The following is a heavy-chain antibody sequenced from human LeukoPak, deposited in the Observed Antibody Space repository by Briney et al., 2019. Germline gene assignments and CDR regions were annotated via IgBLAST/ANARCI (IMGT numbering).Heavy chain of an antibody. CDR1: GFTFSGYS. V-gene: IGHV3-21*04. Sequence: KPGGSLRLSCAASGFTFSGYSMNWVRQAPGKGLEWASSISSSSSSIYYADSVKGRFTISRDSAKKSLYLQMNSLRAEDTAVYYCAKDPRGVTTFDYWGQGTLVTVSS. CDR3: AKDPRGVTTFDY. D-gene: IGHD4-17*01. J-gene: IGHJ4*02. CDR2: ISSSSSSI.